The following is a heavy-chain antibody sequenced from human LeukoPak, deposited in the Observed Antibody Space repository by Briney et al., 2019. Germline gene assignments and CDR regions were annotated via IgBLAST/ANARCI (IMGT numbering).Heavy chain of an antibody. CDR2: MKQDGIEK. V-gene: IGHV3-7*01. D-gene: IGHD3-22*01. Sequence: PGGSLRLSCAASGFTFSSYWMSWVRQAPGKGLEWVANMKQDGIEKYYVDSLKGRFTISRDNAKNSPYLQMNSLRAEDTAVYYCARDSVHGYYDSSGYSTLFDYWGQGTLVTVSS. CDR3: ARDSVHGYYDSSGYSTLFDY. CDR1: GFTFSSYW. J-gene: IGHJ4*02.